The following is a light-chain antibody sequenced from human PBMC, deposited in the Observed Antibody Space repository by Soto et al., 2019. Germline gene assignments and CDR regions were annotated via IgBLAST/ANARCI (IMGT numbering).Light chain of an antibody. CDR2: EVS. CDR1: SSDVGGYKH. CDR3: NSPRSSGTRV. Sequence: QSVLTQPASVSGSPGQSITISCTGTSSDVGGYKHVSWYQHHPGKAPKLMIYEVSNRPSGVSNRFSGSKSGYTASLTISGLHAEDEADYYCNSPRSSGTRVFGTGTKLTVL. V-gene: IGLV2-14*01. J-gene: IGLJ1*01.